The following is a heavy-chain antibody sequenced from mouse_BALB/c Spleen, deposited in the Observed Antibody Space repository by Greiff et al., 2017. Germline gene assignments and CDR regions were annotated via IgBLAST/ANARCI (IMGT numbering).Heavy chain of an antibody. CDR3: AREGYDYDGRPFAY. D-gene: IGHD2-4*01. CDR2: IDPANGNT. CDR1: GFNIKDTY. V-gene: IGHV14-3*02. Sequence: EVQLQQSGAELVKPGASVKLSCTASGFNIKDTYMHWVKQRPEQGLEWIGRIDPANGNTKYDPKFQGKATITADTSSNTAYLQLSSLTSEDTAVYYCAREGYDYDGRPFAYWGQGTLVTVSA. J-gene: IGHJ3*01.